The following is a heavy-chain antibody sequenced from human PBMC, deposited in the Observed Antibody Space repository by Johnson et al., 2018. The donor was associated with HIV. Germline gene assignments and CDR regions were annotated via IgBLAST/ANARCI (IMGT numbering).Heavy chain of an antibody. Sequence: VQLVESGVGLVQPGGSLRLSCAASGFSFSFYWMSWVRQAPGKGLEWVANIKQDGSERYYVDSVKGRFTISRANAKNSLYLQMNSLRAEDTALYYCARGAPWSGSDAFDIWGQGTMVTVSS. D-gene: IGHD3-3*01. V-gene: IGHV3-7*03. CDR1: GFSFSFYW. CDR2: IKQDGSER. J-gene: IGHJ3*02. CDR3: ARGAPWSGSDAFDI.